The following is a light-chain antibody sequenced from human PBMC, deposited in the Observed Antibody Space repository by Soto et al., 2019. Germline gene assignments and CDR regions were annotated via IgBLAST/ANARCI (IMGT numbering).Light chain of an antibody. CDR3: SSYTSSSTDG. CDR1: SSDVGGYNY. CDR2: DVS. J-gene: IGLJ1*01. V-gene: IGLV2-14*01. Sequence: QSVLTQPASVSGSPGQSITISCTGTSSDVGGYNYVSWYQQHPGKAPKLMIYDVSSRPSGVSDRFSGSKSGNTASLTISGFQAEDEADYYCSSYTSSSTDGFGTGTKVTVL.